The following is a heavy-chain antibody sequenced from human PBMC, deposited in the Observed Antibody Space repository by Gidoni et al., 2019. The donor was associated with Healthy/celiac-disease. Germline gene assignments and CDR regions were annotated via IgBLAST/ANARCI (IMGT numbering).Heavy chain of an antibody. CDR3: ARDRYSGYDFRRGWYFDY. CDR1: GSTFGSYA. Sequence: QVQLVESGGGVVQPGRSLRLSCAASGSTFGSYAMHWVRQAPGKGLEWVAVISYDGSNKYYADSVKGRFTISRDNSKNTLYLQMNSLRAEDTAVYYCARDRYSGYDFRRGWYFDYWGQGTLVTVSS. CDR2: ISYDGSNK. D-gene: IGHD5-12*01. V-gene: IGHV3-30-3*01. J-gene: IGHJ4*02.